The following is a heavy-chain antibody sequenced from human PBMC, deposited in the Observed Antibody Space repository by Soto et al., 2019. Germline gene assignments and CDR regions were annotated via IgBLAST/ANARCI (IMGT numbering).Heavy chain of an antibody. CDR3: ARDYDFWSGYSEPNWFDP. V-gene: IGHV1-18*04. J-gene: IGHJ5*02. CDR2: VSGNNGAS. D-gene: IGHD3-3*01. Sequence: SVKVSCKASGYTSADFGISWVRQAPGQGLEWMGWVSGNNGASNPAPKVQGRITMTLDTSTGVSYMALRSLRSDDTAVYYCARDYDFWSGYSEPNWFDPWGQGTLVTISS. CDR1: GYTSADFG.